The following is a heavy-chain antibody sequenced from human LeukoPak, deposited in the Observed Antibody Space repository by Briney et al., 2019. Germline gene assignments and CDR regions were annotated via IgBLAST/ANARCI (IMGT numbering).Heavy chain of an antibody. J-gene: IGHJ5*02. Sequence: SETLSLTCTVSDGSITSSIYYWGWIRQPPGKGLQWIASISYSGGTYYNPSLKSRVTISVDTSKNQFSLKLSSVTAADTAVYYCARHGSNYHSGTYYTFDPWGQGALVTVSP. CDR1: DGSITSSIYY. CDR3: ARHGSNYHSGTYYTFDP. CDR2: ISYSGGT. D-gene: IGHD3-10*01. V-gene: IGHV4-39*01.